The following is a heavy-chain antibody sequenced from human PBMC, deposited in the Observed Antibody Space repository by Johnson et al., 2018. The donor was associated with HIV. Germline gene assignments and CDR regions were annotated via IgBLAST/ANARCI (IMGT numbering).Heavy chain of an antibody. J-gene: IGHJ3*02. Sequence: EVQLVESGGGLVQPGGSLRLSCAASGFTFSSYAMSWVRQAPGKGLEWVSAISGSGHSTYYADSVKGRFTISRDNSKNTLYLQMNSLRAEDTAVYYCAKCPLGNYYGSGPYGPLYIWGPGTIVTVSS. CDR3: AKCPLGNYYGSGPYGPLYI. CDR2: ISGSGHST. V-gene: IGHV3-23*04. D-gene: IGHD3-10*01. CDR1: GFTFSSYA.